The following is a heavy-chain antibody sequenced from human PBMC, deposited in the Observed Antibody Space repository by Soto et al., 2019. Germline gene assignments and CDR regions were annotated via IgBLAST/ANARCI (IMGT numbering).Heavy chain of an antibody. D-gene: IGHD2-15*01. V-gene: IGHV1-69*01. CDR1: GGTFSSYA. J-gene: IGHJ5*02. Sequence: QVQLVQSGAEVKKPGSSVKVSCKASGGTFSSYAISWVRQAPGQGLEWMGGIIPIFGTANYAQKFQGRVTITADESTSTAYMELSSLRSEDTAVYSCARVGGYCSGGSCYSGWFDPWGQGTLVTVSS. CDR3: ARVGGYCSGGSCYSGWFDP. CDR2: IIPIFGTA.